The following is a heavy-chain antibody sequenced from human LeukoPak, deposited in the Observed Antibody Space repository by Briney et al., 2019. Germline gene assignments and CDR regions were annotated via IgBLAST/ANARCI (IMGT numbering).Heavy chain of an antibody. CDR3: AGWNGADSSGSYFV. J-gene: IGHJ3*01. V-gene: IGHV3-33*01. Sequence: PGGSLRLSCAASGFSFSSHGMHWVRQAPGKGLEWVALIWFDGSQIYYSDSVKGRFTTSRDNSKNTLYLHMNSLSAEDTAMYYCAGWNGADSSGSYFVWGQGTMVTVSS. D-gene: IGHD3-22*01. CDR1: GFSFSSHG. CDR2: IWFDGSQI.